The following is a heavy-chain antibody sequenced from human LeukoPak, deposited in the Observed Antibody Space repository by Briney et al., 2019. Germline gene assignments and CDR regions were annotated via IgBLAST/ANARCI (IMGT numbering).Heavy chain of an antibody. D-gene: IGHD3-22*01. V-gene: IGHV3-7*01. CDR2: MNEDGSGT. CDR1: GFIIRSSW. Sequence: PGGSLRLSCAVSGFIIRSSWMSWVRQTPGKGLEWVADMNEDGSGTYYVDSVKGRFTVSRDNAKNSLYLQMSSLRAEDTAVYYCARPSITMIVVVTSDAFDIWGQGTMVTVSS. J-gene: IGHJ3*02. CDR3: ARPSITMIVVVTSDAFDI.